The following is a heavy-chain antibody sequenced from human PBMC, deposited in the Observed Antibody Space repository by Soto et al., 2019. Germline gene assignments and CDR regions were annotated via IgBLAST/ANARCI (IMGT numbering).Heavy chain of an antibody. CDR2: IDNAAIGT. CDR1: GFSFSRHW. J-gene: IGHJ4*02. Sequence: EVQLVESGGGSVQPGGSLRLSCVVSGFSFSRHWMHWVRQVPGKGLEWVARIDNAAIGTSYADSVRGRFTISRDNTRSTLSLEMKSLRVNDTGIYFCVRVGGFDATPDYWGQGTLVTVSS. CDR3: VRVGGFDATPDY. D-gene: IGHD1-26*01. V-gene: IGHV3-74*02.